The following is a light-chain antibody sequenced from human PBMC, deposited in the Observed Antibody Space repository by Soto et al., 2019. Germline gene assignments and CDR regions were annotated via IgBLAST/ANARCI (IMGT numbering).Light chain of an antibody. CDR1: NIGSKS. J-gene: IGLJ2*01. CDR3: QVWDSSSHVV. V-gene: IGLV3-21*04. CDR2: YDS. Sequence: SYELTQPPSVSVAPGKTARITCGGNNIGSKSVHWYQQKPGQAPVLVIYYDSDRPSGIPERFSGSNSGNTATLTISRVEEGDEADYYCQVWDSSSHVVFGGGTKLTVL.